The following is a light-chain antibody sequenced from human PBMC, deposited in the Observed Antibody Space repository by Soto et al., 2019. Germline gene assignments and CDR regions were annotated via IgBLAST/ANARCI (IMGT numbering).Light chain of an antibody. CDR1: PSVLYSSNNKNY. Sequence: DIVMTHSPDSLAVSLGERATINCKYSPSVLYSSNNKNYLAWYQQKPGQPPKLLIYWASTRESGVPDRFSGSGAGTDFTLTVSSLQAEDVAVYYCQQYYSTPQTFGQGTKLEIK. V-gene: IGKV4-1*01. CDR2: WAS. J-gene: IGKJ2*01. CDR3: QQYYSTPQT.